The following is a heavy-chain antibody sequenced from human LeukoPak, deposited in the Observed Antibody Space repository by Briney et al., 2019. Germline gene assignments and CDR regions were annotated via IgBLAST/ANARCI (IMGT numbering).Heavy chain of an antibody. CDR1: GYTFTSYG. CDR3: ASFNYYDTRFDP. Sequence: ASVKVSCKASGYTFTSYGISWVRQAPGQGLEWMGWISAYNGNTNYAQKLQGRVTMTTDTSTSTAYMELRSLRSDDTAVYYCASFNYYDTRFDPWGQGTLVTVSS. CDR2: ISAYNGNT. V-gene: IGHV1-18*01. J-gene: IGHJ5*02. D-gene: IGHD3-22*01.